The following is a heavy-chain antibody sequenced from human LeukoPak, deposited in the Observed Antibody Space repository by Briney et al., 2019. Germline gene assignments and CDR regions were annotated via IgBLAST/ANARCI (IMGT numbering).Heavy chain of an antibody. D-gene: IGHD6-25*01. CDR1: GYTFTSYG. Sequence: ASVKASCKASGYTFTSYGISWVRQAPGQGLEWMGWISAYNGNTNYAQKLQGRVTMTTDTSTSTAYMELRSLRSDDTAVYYCAREGFFAIQTRRPGDFDYWGQGTLVTVSS. V-gene: IGHV1-18*01. CDR2: ISAYNGNT. J-gene: IGHJ4*02. CDR3: AREGFFAIQTRRPGDFDY.